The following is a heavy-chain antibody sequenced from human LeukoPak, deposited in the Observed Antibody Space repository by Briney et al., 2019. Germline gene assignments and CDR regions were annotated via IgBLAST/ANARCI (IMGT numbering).Heavy chain of an antibody. CDR2: IKQDGSEN. CDR1: GFTFSSYW. V-gene: IGHV3-7*03. CDR3: AREGVDIVTYDY. D-gene: IGHD5-12*01. Sequence: GGSLGLSCAASGFTFSSYWMSWVRQAPGKGLEWVANIKQDGSENYCVDSVKGRFTISRDNAKNSLYLQMSSLRAEDTAVYYCAREGVDIVTYDYWGQGALVTVSS. J-gene: IGHJ4*02.